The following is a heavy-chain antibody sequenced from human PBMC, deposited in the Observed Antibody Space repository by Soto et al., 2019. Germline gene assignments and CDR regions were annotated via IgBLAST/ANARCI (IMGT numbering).Heavy chain of an antibody. Sequence: PGGSLRLSCSASGFNFNQYWMSWVRQAPGKGLEWVSNIKQDGSDKNYVGSVRGRFTISRDNARNSLYLQMDSLRAEDTAVYFCARESWYKFDPWGQGTLVTVSS. J-gene: IGHJ5*02. CDR2: IKQDGSDK. V-gene: IGHV3-7*03. D-gene: IGHD1-1*01. CDR1: GFNFNQYW. CDR3: ARESWYKFDP.